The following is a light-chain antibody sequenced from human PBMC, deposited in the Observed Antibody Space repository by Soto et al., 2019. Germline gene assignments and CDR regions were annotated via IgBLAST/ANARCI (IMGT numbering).Light chain of an antibody. Sequence: QSALTQPASVSGSPGQSITISCTGTSSNVGGYNYVSWYQQHPGKAPKLMIYDVSQRPSGVPNRFSGSKSGNTAALTISGLQAEDEADYYCSSYTSSSTGVFGTGTKVTVL. CDR2: DVS. V-gene: IGLV2-14*01. CDR3: SSYTSSSTGV. J-gene: IGLJ1*01. CDR1: SSNVGGYNY.